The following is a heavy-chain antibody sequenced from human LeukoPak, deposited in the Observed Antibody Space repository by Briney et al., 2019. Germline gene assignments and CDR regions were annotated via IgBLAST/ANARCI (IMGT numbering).Heavy chain of an antibody. D-gene: IGHD2-15*01. CDR2: ISVSGNT. V-gene: IGHV3-23*01. J-gene: IGHJ4*02. CDR3: AKAPETTCSGAYCYPFDY. CDR1: GFTLSSYA. Sequence: GGSLRLSCAASGFTLSSYAMSWVRQGPGKGLEWVSAISVSGNTYHADSVKGRFTISTDSSKNTLYLQMNSLRAGDAAVYYCAKAPETTCSGAYCYPFDYWSQGTLVTVSS.